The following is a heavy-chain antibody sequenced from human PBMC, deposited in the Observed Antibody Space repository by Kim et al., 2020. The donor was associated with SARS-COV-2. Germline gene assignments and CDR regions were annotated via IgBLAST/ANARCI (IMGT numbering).Heavy chain of an antibody. CDR2: IDPINGDT. D-gene: IGHD2-21*01. Sequence: ASVKVSCKAFGYSFTYYYIHWLRQAPGQGLEWLGRIDPINGDTNSAPRFQGRVTMTRDTSISTAYLELNGLTSDDTALYFCARDREPARGTFGDLHVWGQGTKVIVA. CDR3: ARDREPARGTFGDLHV. J-gene: IGHJ3*01. V-gene: IGHV1-2*06. CDR1: GYSFTYYY.